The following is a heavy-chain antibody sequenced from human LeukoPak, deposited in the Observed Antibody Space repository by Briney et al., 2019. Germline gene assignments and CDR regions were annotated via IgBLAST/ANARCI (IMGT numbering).Heavy chain of an antibody. Sequence: ASVKVSCKASGGTFSSYAISWVRQAPGQGLEWMGWINPNSGGTNYAQKFQGRVTMTRDTSISTAYMELSRLRSDDTAVYYCARDRRDGYIFYWGQGTLVTVSS. V-gene: IGHV1-2*02. CDR3: ARDRRDGYIFY. CDR1: GGTFSSYA. CDR2: INPNSGGT. J-gene: IGHJ4*02. D-gene: IGHD5-24*01.